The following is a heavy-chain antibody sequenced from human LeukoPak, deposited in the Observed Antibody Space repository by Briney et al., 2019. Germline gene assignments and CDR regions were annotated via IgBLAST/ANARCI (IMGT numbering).Heavy chain of an antibody. CDR2: IRYDGSEK. V-gene: IGHV3-30*02. J-gene: IGHJ6*03. Sequence: PGGPPRLSCAASEFTFSRHGTHGVRKAPGKGLEGVAFIRYDGSEKYYANSAKARFIISRDNPENTLYLQLTSRRPEDTAGNYCPRDSYYCSDSCPQYYYYMGVWGKGATVIV. CDR3: PRDSYYCSDSCPQYYYYMGV. D-gene: IGHD2-15*01. CDR1: EFTFSRHG.